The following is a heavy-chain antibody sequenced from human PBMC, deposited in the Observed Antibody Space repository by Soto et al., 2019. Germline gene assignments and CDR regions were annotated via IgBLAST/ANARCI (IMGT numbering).Heavy chain of an antibody. V-gene: IGHV1-69*13. CDR3: ATLVPAPIKLFPRLGWFDP. D-gene: IGHD2-2*02. Sequence: SVKVSCKASGGTFSSETLTWLRQAPGQGLEWMGGIIPITDSAHYAQKFQGRVTITADESTSTVYMELSSLRSEDTAVYYCATLVPAPIKLFPRLGWFDPWGQGTLVTVSS. CDR1: GGTFSSET. CDR2: IIPITDSA. J-gene: IGHJ5*02.